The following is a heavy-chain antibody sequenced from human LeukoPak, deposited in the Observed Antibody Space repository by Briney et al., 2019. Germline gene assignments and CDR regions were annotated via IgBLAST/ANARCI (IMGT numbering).Heavy chain of an antibody. CDR3: TKDVAPGGADV. J-gene: IGHJ6*02. CDR2: LSLDTDRI. CDR1: GLSLDTYA. Sequence: QAGGSLRLSCAVSGLSLDTYAIHWVRHAPGKGLEWVSGLSLDTDRIGYGDSVKGRFTVSRDHTKNSVYLQMNSLTPEDSALYFCTKDVAPGGADVWGQGTTVTVSS. D-gene: IGHD1-26*01. V-gene: IGHV3-9*01.